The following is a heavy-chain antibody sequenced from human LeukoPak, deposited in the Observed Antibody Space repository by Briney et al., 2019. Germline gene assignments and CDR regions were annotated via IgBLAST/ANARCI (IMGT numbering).Heavy chain of an antibody. D-gene: IGHD3-16*01. CDR3: AREGVFPKAFDI. Sequence: ASVKVSCKASGYTFSSYGLSWVRQAPGQGLEWMGWISTYNGNTNYAQKLQGRVTMTTDTSTSTAYMDLRSLRSDDTAVYYCAREGVFPKAFDIWGQGTMVTVSS. CDR1: GYTFSSYG. CDR2: ISTYNGNT. V-gene: IGHV1-18*01. J-gene: IGHJ3*02.